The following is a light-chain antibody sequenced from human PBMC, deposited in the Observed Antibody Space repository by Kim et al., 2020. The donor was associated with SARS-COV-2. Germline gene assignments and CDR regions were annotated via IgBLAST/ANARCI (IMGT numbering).Light chain of an antibody. J-gene: IGKJ4*01. CDR3: QQSYSIPLI. V-gene: IGKV1-39*01. Sequence: DIQMTQSPSSLSASVGDRVTITCRASQSISSYLNWYQQKPGKAPSLLIYAASSLQSGVPSRFSGSGSGTDFTLTINSLQPEDFATYYCQQSYSIPLIFGGGTKVDIK. CDR2: AAS. CDR1: QSISSY.